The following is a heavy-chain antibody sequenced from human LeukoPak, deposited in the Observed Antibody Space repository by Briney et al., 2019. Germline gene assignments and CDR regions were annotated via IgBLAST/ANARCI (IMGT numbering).Heavy chain of an antibody. J-gene: IGHJ5*02. CDR3: ARDSSWLRLGFDL. V-gene: IGHV1-69*01. Sequence: ASVNVSCKACGGIFSSHAISGVRQAAGQGLEWMGGIIPIFGTANYAQKFQGSVTITADESTSTVYMELSSLRSEDTAVYYCARDSSWLRLGFDLWGQGTLVTVSS. CDR2: IIPIFGTA. CDR1: GGIFSSHA. D-gene: IGHD5-12*01.